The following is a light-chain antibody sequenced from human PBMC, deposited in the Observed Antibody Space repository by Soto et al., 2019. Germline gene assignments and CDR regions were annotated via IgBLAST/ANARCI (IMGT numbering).Light chain of an antibody. CDR1: QSVLYSSNNKNY. Sequence: DIVMTQSPDSLAVSLGERATINCKSSQSVLYSSNNKNYLGWYQQKVGQPPKLLIYWASTRESVVPDRVSGSGSGTDFTLTISSLQAEDVAVYYCQQYYSKPLTFGGGTKVEIK. CDR3: QQYYSKPLT. V-gene: IGKV4-1*01. J-gene: IGKJ4*01. CDR2: WAS.